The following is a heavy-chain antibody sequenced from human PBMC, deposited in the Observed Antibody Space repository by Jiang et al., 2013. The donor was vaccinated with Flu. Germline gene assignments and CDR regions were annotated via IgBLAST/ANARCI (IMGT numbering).Heavy chain of an antibody. CDR3: ARFLATAMALDAFDI. D-gene: IGHD5-18*01. CDR1: GYSFTSYW. CDR2: IYPGDSDT. J-gene: IGHJ3*02. V-gene: IGHV5-51*01. Sequence: GAEVKKPGESLKISCKGSGYSFTSYWIGWVRQMPGKGLEWMGIIYPGDSDTRYSPSFQGQVTISADKSISTAYLQWSSLKASDTAMYYCARFLATAMALDAFDIWGQGTMVTVSS.